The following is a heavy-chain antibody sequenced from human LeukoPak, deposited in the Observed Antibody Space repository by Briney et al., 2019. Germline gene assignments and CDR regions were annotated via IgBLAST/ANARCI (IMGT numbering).Heavy chain of an antibody. V-gene: IGHV4-34*01. CDR1: GGSFSGKY. CDR3: ARDLMT. Sequence: SETLSLTCAVSGGSFSGKYWTWIRQPPGKGLEWIGEITYSGSSYYNPPLKSRVTISVDTSKNQFSLKLNSVTAADTAVYYCARDLMTWGQRTLVTVSS. J-gene: IGHJ4*02. CDR2: ITYSGSS.